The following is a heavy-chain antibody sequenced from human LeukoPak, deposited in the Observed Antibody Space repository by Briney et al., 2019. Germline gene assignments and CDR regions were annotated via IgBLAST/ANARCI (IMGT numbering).Heavy chain of an antibody. CDR2: ISGSGDST. J-gene: IGHJ4*02. Sequence: GGSLRLSCAASAFTFSSYDMSWVRQAPGKGLEWVSTISGSGDSTNCAHPVKRRFTISRDNSKNTLYLQMNSLRAEHTAVYHRAKDLMGTVGSYTDYWGQRPLVTVPS. V-gene: IGHV3-23*01. D-gene: IGHD6-19*01. CDR3: AKDLMGTVGSYTDY. CDR1: AFTFSSYD.